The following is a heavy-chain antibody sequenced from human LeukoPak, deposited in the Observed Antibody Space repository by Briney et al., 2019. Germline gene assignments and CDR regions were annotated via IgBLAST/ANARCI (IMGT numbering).Heavy chain of an antibody. CDR3: AKDEYSSSWDYYYYGMDV. CDR1: GFTFSSYG. D-gene: IGHD6-13*01. Sequence: GRSLRLSCAASGFTFSSYGTHWVRQAPGKGLEWVAVISYDGSNKYYADSVKGRFTISRDNSKNTLYLQMNSLRAEDTAVYYCAKDEYSSSWDYYYYGMDVWGQGTTVTVSS. J-gene: IGHJ6*02. CDR2: ISYDGSNK. V-gene: IGHV3-30*18.